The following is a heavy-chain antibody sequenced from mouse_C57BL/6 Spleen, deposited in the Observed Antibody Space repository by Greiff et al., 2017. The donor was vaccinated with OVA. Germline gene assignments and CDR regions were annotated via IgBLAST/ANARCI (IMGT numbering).Heavy chain of an antibody. CDR2: IDPETGGT. CDR1: GYTFTDYE. CDR3: TRGDSSDAMDY. D-gene: IGHD3-2*02. J-gene: IGHJ4*01. Sequence: QVQLKQSGAELVRPGASVTLSCKASGYTFTDYEMHWVKQTPVHGLEWIGAIDPETGGTAYNQKFKGKAILTADKSSSTAYMELRSLTSEDSAVYYCTRGDSSDAMDYWGQGTSVTVSS. V-gene: IGHV1-15*01.